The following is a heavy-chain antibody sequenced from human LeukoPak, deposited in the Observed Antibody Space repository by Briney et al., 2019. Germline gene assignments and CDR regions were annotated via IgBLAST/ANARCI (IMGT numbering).Heavy chain of an antibody. V-gene: IGHV3-15*01. CDR2: IKSKTDGGTA. Sequence: GGSLRLSCAASGFTFSSAWLSWVRQAPGKGLEWVGHIKSKTDGGTADYAAPVKGRFTISRDDSRNTLYLQINSLRTEDTAVYYCSRLNSVAGIDFRGQGTLVTVSS. J-gene: IGHJ4*02. CDR3: SRLNSVAGIDF. CDR1: GFTFSSAW. D-gene: IGHD6-19*01.